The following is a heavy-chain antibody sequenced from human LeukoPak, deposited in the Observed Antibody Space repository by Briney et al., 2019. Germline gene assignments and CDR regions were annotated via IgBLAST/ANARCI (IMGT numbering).Heavy chain of an antibody. CDR3: ARSWAGMYYPFYYFDY. D-gene: IGHD1-26*01. Sequence: SETLSLTCSVSGDSISIYYWSWIRQPPGKGLEWIAEINHRGTTHYNPSLKSRVNISADTSKNQFSLHLDSVTAADTAVYYCARSWAGMYYPFYYFDYWGQGTLVSVSS. V-gene: IGHV4-34*01. CDR2: INHRGTT. J-gene: IGHJ4*02. CDR1: GDSISIYY.